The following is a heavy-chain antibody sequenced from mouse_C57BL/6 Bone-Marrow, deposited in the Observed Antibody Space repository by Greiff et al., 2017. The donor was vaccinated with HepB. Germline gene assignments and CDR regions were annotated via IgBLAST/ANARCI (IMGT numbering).Heavy chain of an antibody. D-gene: IGHD1-1*01. V-gene: IGHV1-18*01. CDR1: GYTFTDYN. CDR3: ARKIYYYGSSHWYFDV. J-gene: IGHJ1*03. CDR2: INPNNGGT. Sequence: VQLQQPGAELVMPGASVKLSCKASGYTFTDYNMAWVKQSHGKSLEWIGDINPNNGGTIYNQKFKGKATLTVDKSSSTAYMELRSLTSEDTAVYYCARKIYYYGSSHWYFDVWGTGTTVTVSS.